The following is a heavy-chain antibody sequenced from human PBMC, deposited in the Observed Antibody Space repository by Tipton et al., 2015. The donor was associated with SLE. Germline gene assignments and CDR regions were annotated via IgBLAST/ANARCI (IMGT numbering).Heavy chain of an antibody. CDR2: ISYSETT. CDR1: GGSISSHY. CDR3: AGAWQGYCSGGTCYVLDY. Sequence: TLSLTCTVSGGSISSHYWSWIRQPPGKGLEWVGYISYSETTNYNPSLTSRVTISVETSKNQFSLKLRSVTAADTAVYYCAGAWQGYCSGGTCYVLDYWGQGTLVTVSS. V-gene: IGHV4-59*11. D-gene: IGHD2-15*01. J-gene: IGHJ4*02.